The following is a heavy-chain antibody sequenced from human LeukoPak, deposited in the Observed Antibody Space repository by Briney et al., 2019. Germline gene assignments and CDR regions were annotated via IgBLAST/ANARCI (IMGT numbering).Heavy chain of an antibody. D-gene: IGHD5-12*01. CDR1: GGSISSGGYY. CDR2: IYYSGST. Sequence: SQTLSLTCTVSGGSISSGGYYWSWLRQHPGTGLEWLGYIYYSGSTYYNPSLKSRVTISVDTSKNQFSLKLSSVTAANTAVYYCARVESGYAHYGMDVWGQGTTVTVSS. J-gene: IGHJ6*02. CDR3: ARVESGYAHYGMDV. V-gene: IGHV4-31*03.